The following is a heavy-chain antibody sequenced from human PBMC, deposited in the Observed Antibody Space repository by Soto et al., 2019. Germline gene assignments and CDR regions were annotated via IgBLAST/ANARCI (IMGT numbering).Heavy chain of an antibody. Sequence: EVQLVESGGGLIQPGGSLKLSCAASGFTVGNNYMSWVRQAPGKGLEWVSLIYSTGTTKYADSVKGRFTVSRDNAKNTLYLQMNSLRAGDTAVYYCAKDGRGSGSHYTSFGYWGQGTLVTVSS. CDR3: AKDGRGSGSHYTSFGY. CDR1: GFTVGNNY. CDR2: IYSTGTT. J-gene: IGHJ4*02. V-gene: IGHV3-53*01. D-gene: IGHD3-10*01.